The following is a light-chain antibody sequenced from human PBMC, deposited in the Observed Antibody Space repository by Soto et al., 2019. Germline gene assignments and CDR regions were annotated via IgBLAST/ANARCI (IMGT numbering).Light chain of an antibody. CDR1: QGISSY. Sequence: DIHLTQSPSFLSASVGDRVTITCRASQGISSYLAWYQQKPGKAPKLLIYAASTLQSGVPSRFSGSGPGTTFTTTISRLQPEDFATYYCQQLNSYPLTFGGVNKVEIK. J-gene: IGKJ4*01. V-gene: IGKV1-9*01. CDR2: AAS. CDR3: QQLNSYPLT.